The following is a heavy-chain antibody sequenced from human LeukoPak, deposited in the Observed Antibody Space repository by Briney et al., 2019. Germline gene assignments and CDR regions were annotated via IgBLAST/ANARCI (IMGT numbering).Heavy chain of an antibody. CDR3: ARVGSGWGDFDY. CDR2: IYYSGRT. J-gene: IGHJ4*02. V-gene: IGHV4-39*07. Sequence: SETLSLTCTVSGGSINSSSYYWGWIRQPPGKGLEWIGTSGSIYYSGRTHYNPSLKSRVTISVDTSKNQFSLKLSSVTAADTAVYYCARVGSGWGDFDYWGQGTLVTVSS. D-gene: IGHD6-19*01. CDR1: GGSINSSSYY.